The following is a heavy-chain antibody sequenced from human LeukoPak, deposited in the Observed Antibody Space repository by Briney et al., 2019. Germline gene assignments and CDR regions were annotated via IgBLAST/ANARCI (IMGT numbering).Heavy chain of an antibody. Sequence: SETLSLTCTVSGGSIRNYYWSWIRQPPGKGLEWIGYIYYSGSTNYNPSLKSRVTISVDTSKNQFSLKLSSVTAADTAVYYCAREKGWRHAFDIWGQGTMVTVSS. CDR1: GGSIRNYY. D-gene: IGHD5-24*01. J-gene: IGHJ3*02. CDR3: AREKGWRHAFDI. V-gene: IGHV4-59*01. CDR2: IYYSGST.